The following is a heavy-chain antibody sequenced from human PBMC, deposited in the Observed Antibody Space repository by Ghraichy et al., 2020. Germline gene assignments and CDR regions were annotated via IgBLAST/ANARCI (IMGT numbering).Heavy chain of an antibody. D-gene: IGHD2-15*01. CDR3: GTRAGGVGFTDHYWYFDL. Sequence: GGSLRLSCAASGFTFSSYAMSWVRQAPGKGLEWVSAISGSGGSTYYADSVKGRFTISRDNSKNTLYLQMNSLRAEDTAVYYCGTRAGGVGFTDHYWYFDLWGRGTLVTVSS. J-gene: IGHJ2*01. V-gene: IGHV3-23*01. CDR1: GFTFSSYA. CDR2: ISGSGGST.